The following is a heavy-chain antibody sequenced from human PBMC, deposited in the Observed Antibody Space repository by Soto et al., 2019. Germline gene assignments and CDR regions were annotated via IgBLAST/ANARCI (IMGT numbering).Heavy chain of an antibody. V-gene: IGHV3-23*01. CDR1: GFTFSSYA. CDR2: ISGSGGGT. Sequence: EVQLLDSGGGLVQPGGSLRLSCAASGFTFSSYAMSWVRQAPGKGLEWVSSISGSGGGTYYADSVKGRFTISRDNSKNTLYLQMNSLGAEDTAVFYCAKSRGSGTYFNPSDALDIWGQGTMVTVSS. J-gene: IGHJ3*02. D-gene: IGHD3-10*01. CDR3: AKSRGSGTYFNPSDALDI.